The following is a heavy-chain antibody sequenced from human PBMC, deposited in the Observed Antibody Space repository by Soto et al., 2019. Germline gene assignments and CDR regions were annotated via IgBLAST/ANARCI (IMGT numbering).Heavy chain of an antibody. J-gene: IGHJ4*02. D-gene: IGHD6-13*01. CDR3: ARDLAAVPRAFDY. CDR1: GGSISSYF. Sequence: LSLTCTVSGGSISSYFYIWVRQPPGKGLEWIGSVYYTGTTDYNPSLKSRVTISVDTSKTQFSLNLRSVTAADTAVYYCARDLAAVPRAFDYWGRGTLVTVSS. CDR2: VYYTGTT. V-gene: IGHV4-59*01.